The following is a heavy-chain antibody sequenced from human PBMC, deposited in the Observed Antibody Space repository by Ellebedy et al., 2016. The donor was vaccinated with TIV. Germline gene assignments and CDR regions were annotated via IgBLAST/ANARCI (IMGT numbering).Heavy chain of an antibody. CDR3: ARDGSGGSCYSCKWFDP. V-gene: IGHV1-46*01. CDR2: INPSGGST. CDR1: GYTFTSYY. J-gene: IGHJ5*02. Sequence: ASVKVSCXASGYTFTSYYMHWVRQAPGQGLEWMGIINPSGGSTSYAQKFQGRVTMTRDTSTSTVYMELSSLRSEDTAVYYCARDGSGGSCYSCKWFDPWGQGTLVTVSS. D-gene: IGHD2-15*01.